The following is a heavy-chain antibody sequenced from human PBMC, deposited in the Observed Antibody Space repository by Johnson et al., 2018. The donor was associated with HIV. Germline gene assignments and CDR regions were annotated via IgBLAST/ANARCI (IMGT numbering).Heavy chain of an antibody. CDR3: ARGGDGSSGWYDDAFDI. J-gene: IGHJ3*02. CDR2: ISYDGSNK. D-gene: IGHD6-19*01. Sequence: QVQLVESGGGVVQPVRSLRLSCAASGFTFSNYAMHWVRQAPGKGLEWVAVISYDGSNKYYADSVKGRFTISRDNSKNTLYLQMNSLRTEDTAVYYCARGGDGSSGWYDDAFDIWGQGTMVTVSS. V-gene: IGHV3-30*04. CDR1: GFTFSNYA.